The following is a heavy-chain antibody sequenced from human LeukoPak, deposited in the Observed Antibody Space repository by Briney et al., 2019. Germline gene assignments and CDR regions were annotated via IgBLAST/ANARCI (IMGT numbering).Heavy chain of an antibody. CDR1: GFTFSNYG. Sequence: PGGSLRLSCAASGFTFSNYGMHWVRQAPGKGLEWVAVIWYDGSNKNYADSVKGRFTISRDNSKNTLYLQVNSLRAEDTAVYYCARIGGAAAGHFDYWGQGTLVTVSS. CDR2: IWYDGSNK. D-gene: IGHD6-13*01. CDR3: ARIGGAAAGHFDY. V-gene: IGHV3-33*08. J-gene: IGHJ4*02.